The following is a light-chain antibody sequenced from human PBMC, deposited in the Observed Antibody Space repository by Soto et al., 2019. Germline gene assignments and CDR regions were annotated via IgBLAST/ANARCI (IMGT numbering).Light chain of an antibody. Sequence: QSVLTQPPSASGSPGQSVTISCTGTSSDVGGYNYVSWYQQHPGKAPKLMIYEVSKRPSGVPDRFSGSKSDNTASLTVSGLQAEDEADYYCSSYAASNSYVFGTGTKVTVL. CDR3: SSYAASNSYV. V-gene: IGLV2-8*01. J-gene: IGLJ1*01. CDR2: EVS. CDR1: SSDVGGYNY.